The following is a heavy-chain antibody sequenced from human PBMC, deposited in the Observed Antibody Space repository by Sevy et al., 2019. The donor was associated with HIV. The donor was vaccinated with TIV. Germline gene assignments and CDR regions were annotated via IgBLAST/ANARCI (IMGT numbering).Heavy chain of an antibody. D-gene: IGHD5-18*01. CDR2: ISYDGSNK. CDR3: AKEWNTAMVM. V-gene: IGHV3-30*18. J-gene: IGHJ4*02. CDR1: GFTFSSYG. Sequence: GGSLRLSCAASGFTFSSYGMHWVRQAPGKGLEWVAVISYDGSNKYYADSVKGRFTISRDNSKNTLYPQMNSLRVEDTAVYYCAKEWNTAMVMGGQGTLVTVSS.